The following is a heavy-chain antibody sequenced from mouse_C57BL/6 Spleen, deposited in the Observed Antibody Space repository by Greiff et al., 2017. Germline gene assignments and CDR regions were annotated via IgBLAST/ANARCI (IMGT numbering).Heavy chain of an antibody. V-gene: IGHV5-6*02. Sequence: EVKVVESGGDLVKPGGSLKLSCAASGFTFSSYGMSWVRQTPDKRLEWVATISSGGSYTYYPDSVKGRFTISRDNAKNTLYLQMSSLKSEDTAMYYCARRGEVYSNYGWFAYWGQGTLVTVSA. J-gene: IGHJ3*01. CDR2: ISSGGSYT. CDR3: ARRGEVYSNYGWFAY. CDR1: GFTFSSYG. D-gene: IGHD2-5*01.